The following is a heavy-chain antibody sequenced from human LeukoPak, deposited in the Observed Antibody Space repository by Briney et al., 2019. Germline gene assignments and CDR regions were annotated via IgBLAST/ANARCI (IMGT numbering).Heavy chain of an antibody. CDR1: GFTFSSYA. D-gene: IGHD3-10*01. CDR2: ISGSGFSM. V-gene: IGHV3-23*01. Sequence: GGSLRLSCAASGFTFSSYAMSWVRQAPGKGLEWVSAISGSGFSMYYADSVKGRFTISRDNARNSLYLNMSSLRADDTAVYYCARGKRRFDYWGQGTLVTVSS. J-gene: IGHJ4*02. CDR3: ARGKRRFDY.